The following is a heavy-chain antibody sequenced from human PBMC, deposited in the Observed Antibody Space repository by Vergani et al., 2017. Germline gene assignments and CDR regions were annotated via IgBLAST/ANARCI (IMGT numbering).Heavy chain of an antibody. CDR1: GDSISSNNC. Sequence: QVQLQESGPGLVKPPGTLSLTCAVSGDSISSNNCWTWVRQPPGKGLEWIGEICHTEDTKYSPSLKSRVTVAVDESRNFFSLRLNSVTAADTAVYYCATIGYRRCGYYFDYWGQGILVTVSS. CDR2: ICHTEDT. V-gene: IGHV4-4*03. D-gene: IGHD6-13*01. CDR3: ATIGYRRCGYYFDY. J-gene: IGHJ4*02.